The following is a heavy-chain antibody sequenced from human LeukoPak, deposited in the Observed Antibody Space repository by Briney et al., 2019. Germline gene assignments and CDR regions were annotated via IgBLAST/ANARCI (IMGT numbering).Heavy chain of an antibody. J-gene: IGHJ5*02. V-gene: IGHV3-23*01. D-gene: IGHD1-26*01. Sequence: GGSLRLSCAASGFTFSSYAMSWVRQAPGKGLEWVSAISGSGGSTYYADSVKGRFTISRDNSKNTLYLQMNNLRAEDTAVYYCAKDMNRYSGTLDYNWFDPWGQGTLVTVSS. CDR1: GFTFSSYA. CDR2: ISGSGGST. CDR3: AKDMNRYSGTLDYNWFDP.